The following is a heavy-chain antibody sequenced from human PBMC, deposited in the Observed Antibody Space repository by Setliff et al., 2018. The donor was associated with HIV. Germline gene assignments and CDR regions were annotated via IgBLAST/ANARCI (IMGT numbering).Heavy chain of an antibody. CDR3: ARVELGHFDY. V-gene: IGHV4-61*02. CDR2: IYTSGST. CDR1: GGSISSGSYY. Sequence: SETLSLTCTVSGGSISSGSYYWSWIRQPAGKGLEWIGRIYTSGSTNYNPSLKSRVTISVDTSKKQFSLKLSSVTAADTAVYYCARVELGHFDYWGQGTLVTVSS. D-gene: IGHD1-7*01. J-gene: IGHJ4*02.